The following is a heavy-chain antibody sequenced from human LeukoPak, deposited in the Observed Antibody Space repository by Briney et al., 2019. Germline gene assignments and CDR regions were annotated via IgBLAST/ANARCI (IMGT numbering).Heavy chain of an antibody. Sequence: GGSPRLSCAGSGFTLSNYALTWVRQVPGKGLEWVSSISSSSSYIYYADSVKGRFTISRDNAKNSLYLQMNSLRAEDTAVYYCASEPYYYDSSGYYYNPYWGQGTLVTVSS. J-gene: IGHJ4*02. CDR2: ISSSSSYI. D-gene: IGHD3-22*01. CDR1: GFTLSNYA. V-gene: IGHV3-21*01. CDR3: ASEPYYYDSSGYYYNPY.